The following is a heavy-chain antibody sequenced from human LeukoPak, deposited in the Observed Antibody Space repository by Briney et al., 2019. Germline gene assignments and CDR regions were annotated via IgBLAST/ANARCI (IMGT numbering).Heavy chain of an antibody. CDR3: ARGLGYCSGGSCYHDY. D-gene: IGHD2-15*01. J-gene: IGHJ4*02. V-gene: IGHV1-8*03. CDR2: MNPNSGNT. CDR1: GYTFTSYD. Sequence: ASVKVSCKASGYTFTSYDINWARQATGQGLEWMGWMNPNSGNTGYAQKFQGRVTITRNTSISTAYMELSSLRSEDTAVYYCARGLGYCSGGSCYHDYWGQGTLVTVSS.